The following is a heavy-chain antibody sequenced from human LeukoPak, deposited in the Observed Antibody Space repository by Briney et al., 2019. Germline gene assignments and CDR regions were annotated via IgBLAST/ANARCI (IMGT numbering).Heavy chain of an antibody. V-gene: IGHV3-48*03. J-gene: IGHJ6*03. CDR2: ISSSGSTI. D-gene: IGHD3-16*01. CDR1: GFTFSSYE. CDR3: ARGMGDYYYYYMDV. Sequence: GGSLRLSCAASGFTFSSYEMNWVRQAPGKGLEWVSYISSSGSTIYYADSVKGRFTISRDNAKNSLYLQMNSLRAEDTAVYYCARGMGDYYYYYMDVWGKGTTVTVSS.